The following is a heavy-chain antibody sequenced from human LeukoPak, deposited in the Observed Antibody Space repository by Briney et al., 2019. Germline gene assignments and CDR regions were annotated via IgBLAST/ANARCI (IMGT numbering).Heavy chain of an antibody. CDR3: ARDTGQYYYDSSGYWHY. CDR1: GYTSTGYY. V-gene: IGHV7-4-1*02. Sequence: ASVKVSCKASGYTSTGYYMHWVRQAPGQGLEWMGWINTNTGNPTYAQGFTGRFVFSLDTSVSTAYLQISSLKAEDTAVYYCARDTGQYYYDSSGYWHYWGQGTLVTVSS. CDR2: INTNTGNP. D-gene: IGHD3-22*01. J-gene: IGHJ4*02.